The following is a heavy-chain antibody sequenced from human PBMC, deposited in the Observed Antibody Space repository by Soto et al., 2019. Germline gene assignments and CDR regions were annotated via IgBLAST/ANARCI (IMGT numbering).Heavy chain of an antibody. Sequence: EVQLVESGGGLVQPGGSLRLSCAASGFIFSNYEMNWVREAPGKGLEWVSYISSSGSTIYYADSVKGRFTISRDNAKNSLYLQMNSLRAEDTAVYYCARGPAVLDYWGQGTLVTVSS. CDR2: ISSSGSTI. D-gene: IGHD6-13*01. J-gene: IGHJ4*02. CDR3: ARGPAVLDY. V-gene: IGHV3-48*03. CDR1: GFIFSNYE.